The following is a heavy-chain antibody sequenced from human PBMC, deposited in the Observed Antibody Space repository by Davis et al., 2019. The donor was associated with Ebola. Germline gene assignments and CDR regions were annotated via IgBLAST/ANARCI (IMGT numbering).Heavy chain of an antibody. J-gene: IGHJ4*02. CDR3: ARWKIGHEYIDF. D-gene: IGHD4-23*01. CDR1: GFTFAFSGYT. V-gene: IGHV3-23*01. Sequence: PGGSLRLSCAASGFTFAFSGYTMFWVRQAPGRGLEWISGIYDTGGKIYYADSVKGRFTVSRDESDNTLNLQMNRLKVEDTAVYYCARWKIGHEYIDFWGQGTLVTVSS. CDR2: IYDTGGKI.